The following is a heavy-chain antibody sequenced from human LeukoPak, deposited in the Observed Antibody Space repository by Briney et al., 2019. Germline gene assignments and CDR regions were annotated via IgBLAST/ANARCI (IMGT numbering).Heavy chain of an antibody. Sequence: PGGSLRLSCGPSGFMFNTHDMHWVRQAPGKGLEWVAFIRYDGTYTYYADSVKGRFTISRDNSRNTLYLQMNSLRREDTAVYYCAKPSGSGVDYWGQGTRITVSS. CDR1: GFMFNTHD. CDR2: IRYDGTYT. V-gene: IGHV3-30*02. D-gene: IGHD1-26*01. CDR3: AKPSGSGVDY. J-gene: IGHJ4*02.